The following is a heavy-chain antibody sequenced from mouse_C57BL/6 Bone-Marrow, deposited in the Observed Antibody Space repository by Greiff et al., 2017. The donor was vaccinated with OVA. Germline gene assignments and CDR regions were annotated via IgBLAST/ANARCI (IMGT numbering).Heavy chain of an antibody. J-gene: IGHJ3*01. D-gene: IGHD4-1*01. CDR3: AREGPWAWLAY. CDR2: IYPGDGDT. V-gene: IGHV1-82*01. CDR1: GYAFSSSW. Sequence: VQLQESGPELVKPGASVKISCKASGYAFSSSWMNWVKQRPGKGLEWIGRIYPGDGDTNYNGKFKGKATLTADKSSSTAYMQLSSLTSEDSAVYFCAREGPWAWLAYWGQGTLVTVSA.